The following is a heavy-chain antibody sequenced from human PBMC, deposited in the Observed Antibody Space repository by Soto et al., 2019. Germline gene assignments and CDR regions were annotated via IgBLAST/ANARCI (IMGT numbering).Heavy chain of an antibody. D-gene: IGHD4-17*01. CDR1: GGSFSGYY. CDR2: IYYSGST. Sequence: SETLSLTCAVYGGSFSGYYWGWIRQPPGKGLEWIGSIYYSGSTYYNPSLKSRVTISVYTSKNQFSLKLSSVTAADTAVYYCARTGDYGDYAVAFDIWGQGTMVTV. V-gene: IGHV4-39*01. CDR3: ARTGDYGDYAVAFDI. J-gene: IGHJ3*02.